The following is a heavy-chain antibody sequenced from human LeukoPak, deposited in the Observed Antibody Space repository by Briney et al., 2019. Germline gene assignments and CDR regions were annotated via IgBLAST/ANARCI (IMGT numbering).Heavy chain of an antibody. CDR1: GFTISTYW. CDR3: VRSSGWPDY. Sequence: GGSLRLSCAASGFTISTYWMHCVRQAPRKGLVWVSRFNPDGSNINYADSVKGRFTISRDNAKNTLFLQMNSLRAEDTAVYYCVRSSGWPDYWGQGTLVTVSS. CDR2: FNPDGSNI. V-gene: IGHV3-74*01. D-gene: IGHD6-19*01. J-gene: IGHJ4*02.